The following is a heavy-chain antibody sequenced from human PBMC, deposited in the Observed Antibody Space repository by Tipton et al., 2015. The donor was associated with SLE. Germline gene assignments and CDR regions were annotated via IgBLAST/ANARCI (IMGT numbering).Heavy chain of an antibody. Sequence: TLSLTCAVSGYSISSGYYWGWIRPPPGKWLEWIGSIYHSGSTYYNPSLKSRVTISVDRSKNQFSLKLSSVTAAETAVYYCASSRRAGRRAYDAFDIWGQGALVTVSS. CDR2: IYHSGST. CDR3: ASSRRAGRRAYDAFDI. CDR1: GYSISSGYY. V-gene: IGHV4-38-2*01. D-gene: IGHD3-10*01. J-gene: IGHJ3*02.